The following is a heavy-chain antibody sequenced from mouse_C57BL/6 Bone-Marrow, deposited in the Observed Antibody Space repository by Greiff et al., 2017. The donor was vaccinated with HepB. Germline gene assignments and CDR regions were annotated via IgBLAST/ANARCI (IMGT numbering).Heavy chain of an antibody. V-gene: IGHV5-4*01. CDR2: ISDGGSYT. D-gene: IGHD1-1*01. Sequence: EVQRVESGGGLVKPGGSLKLSCAASGFTFSSYAMSWVRQTPEKRLEWVATISDGGSYTYYPDNVKGRFTISRDNAKNNLYLQMSHLKSEDTAMYYCARDYYGSRGDWGQGTTLTVSS. CDR1: GFTFSSYA. CDR3: ARDYYGSRGD. J-gene: IGHJ2*01.